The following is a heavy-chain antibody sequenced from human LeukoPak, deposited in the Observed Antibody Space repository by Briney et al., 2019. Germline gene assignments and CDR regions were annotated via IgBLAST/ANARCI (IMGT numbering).Heavy chain of an antibody. CDR1: GYSISSPYY. J-gene: IGHJ3*02. V-gene: IGHV4-61*03. Sequence: PSETLSLTCNVSGYSISSPYYWNWIRLPPGKGLEWIGYIVYTGTTHYNPSLRSRVTMSIDTPKNHFSLNLSSVTAADTAIYYCARAWINPERRAFDMWSQGSLVTVSS. CDR2: IVYTGTT. CDR3: ARAWINPERRAFDM. D-gene: IGHD5-12*01.